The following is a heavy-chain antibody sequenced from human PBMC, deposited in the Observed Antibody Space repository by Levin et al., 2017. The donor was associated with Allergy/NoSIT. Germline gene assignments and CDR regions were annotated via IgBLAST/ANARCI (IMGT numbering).Heavy chain of an antibody. CDR3: AKSRVSGSYRDFDS. CDR2: VSRSGGNT. Sequence: GGSLRLSCSASGFTFSNYAMTWVRQAPGKGLEWVSIVSRSGGNTYYADSVKGRFTISRDNSKNTEYLQMNSLRVEDTALYYCAKSRVSGSYRDFDSWGQGTLVTVSS. J-gene: IGHJ4*02. CDR1: GFTFSNYA. D-gene: IGHD1-26*01. V-gene: IGHV3-23*01.